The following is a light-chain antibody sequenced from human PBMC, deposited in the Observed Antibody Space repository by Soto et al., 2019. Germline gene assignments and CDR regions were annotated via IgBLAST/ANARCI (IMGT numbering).Light chain of an antibody. CDR3: QQFDTV. V-gene: IGKV1-33*01. J-gene: IGKJ4*01. Sequence: DIQLTQSPSSLSASVGDRVTITCQASQDISKYLNWYQQKPGKAPKLLIYDASNLETGVPRRFSGSGSGTDFILTISSMQPEDIGTYYCQQFDTVFGAGTKVDIX. CDR2: DAS. CDR1: QDISKY.